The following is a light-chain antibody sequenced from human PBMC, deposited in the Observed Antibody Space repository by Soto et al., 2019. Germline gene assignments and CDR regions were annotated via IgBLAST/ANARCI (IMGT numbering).Light chain of an antibody. V-gene: IGLV2-14*01. Sequence: QSVLTQPASVSGSPGQSITISCTGTSSDVGGYNSVSWYQQHPGKAPKLMIYDVSNRPSGVSNRFSGSKSGTTASLTISGLQAEDEADYYCSSYTSRSTLVFGGGTKLTVL. J-gene: IGLJ2*01. CDR2: DVS. CDR1: SSDVGGYNS. CDR3: SSYTSRSTLV.